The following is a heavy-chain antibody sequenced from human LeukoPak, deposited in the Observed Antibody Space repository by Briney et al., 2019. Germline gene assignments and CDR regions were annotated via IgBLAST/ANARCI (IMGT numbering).Heavy chain of an antibody. D-gene: IGHD6-19*01. V-gene: IGHV3-43D*03. CDR1: GFTFDDYA. J-gene: IGHJ4*02. CDR2: ISWDGGYT. Sequence: PGGSLRLSCAASGFTFDDYAMHWVRQAPGKGLEWVSVISWDGGYTYYADSVKGRFTISRDNSKNSLYLQMNSLRTEDTALYYCAKDDCAVAGTGYFDYWGQGTLVTVSS. CDR3: AKDDCAVAGTGYFDY.